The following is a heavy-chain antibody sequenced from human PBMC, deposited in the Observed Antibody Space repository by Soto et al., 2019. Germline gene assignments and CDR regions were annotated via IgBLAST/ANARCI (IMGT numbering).Heavy chain of an antibody. CDR2: INPNSGGT. J-gene: IGHJ6*02. V-gene: IGHV1-2*04. CDR1: GYTFTGYY. Sequence: ASVKVSCKASGYTFTGYYMHWVRQAPGQGLEWMGWINPNSGGTNYAQKFQGWVTMTRDTSISTAYMELSRLRSDDTAVYYCARDTPSSSWSYYYYGMDVWGQGTTVTVSS. D-gene: IGHD6-13*01. CDR3: ARDTPSSSWSYYYYGMDV.